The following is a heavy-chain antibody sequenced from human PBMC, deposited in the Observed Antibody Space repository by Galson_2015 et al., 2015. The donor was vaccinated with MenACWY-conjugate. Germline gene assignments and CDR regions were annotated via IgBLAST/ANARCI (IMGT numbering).Heavy chain of an antibody. D-gene: IGHD5-24*01. V-gene: IGHV1-69*13. CDR2: IIPTRGTT. Sequence: SVKVSCRASGGTFSSYGISWVRQAPGQGLEWMGGIIPTRGTTHYARKFQDRVTITADESTRTAYMEMNSLTSEDTAVYYCARDPRDMTLDYWGQGTLITVSS. J-gene: IGHJ4*02. CDR1: GGTFSSYG. CDR3: ARDPRDMTLDY.